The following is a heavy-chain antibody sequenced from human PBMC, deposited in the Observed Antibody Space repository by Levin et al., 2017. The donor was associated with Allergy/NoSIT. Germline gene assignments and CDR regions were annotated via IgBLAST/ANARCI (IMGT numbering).Heavy chain of an antibody. D-gene: IGHD6-6*01. J-gene: IGHJ3*02. CDR2: ISSSSTYI. CDR1: GFTFSGYT. CDR3: ATDGSYDTLDI. Sequence: PGGSLRLSCAASGFTFSGYTLNWVRQAPGKGLEWVSSISSSSTYIYYADSLKGRFTISRDDANNSLSLQMTSLRVEDTAVYYWATDGSYDTLDIWGQGTMVTVSS. V-gene: IGHV3-21*01.